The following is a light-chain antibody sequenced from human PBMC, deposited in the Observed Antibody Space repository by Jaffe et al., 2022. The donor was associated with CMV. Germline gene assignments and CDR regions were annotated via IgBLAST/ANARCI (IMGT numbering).Light chain of an antibody. CDR2: DAS. Sequence: EIVLTQSPATLSLSPGERATLSCRASQSVTTYLAWYQQKPGQAPRLLIHDASNRATGIPARFSGSGSGTDFTLTISSLEPEDFAVYYCQQRRNWPATFGQGTRLEIK. J-gene: IGKJ5*01. CDR1: QSVTTY. CDR3: QQRRNWPAT. V-gene: IGKV3-11*01.